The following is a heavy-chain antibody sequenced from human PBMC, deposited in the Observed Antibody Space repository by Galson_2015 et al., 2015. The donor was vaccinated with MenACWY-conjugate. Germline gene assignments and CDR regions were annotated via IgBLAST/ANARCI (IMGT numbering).Heavy chain of an antibody. V-gene: IGHV2-70*01. Sequence: PALVKPTQTLTLTCTFSGFSLSTSGLCVSWIRQPPGKALEWLALIDWDDDKYYSTSLKTRLTISKDTSKNQVVLTMTNMDPVDTATYYCARIRRDSSGYSYYFDYWGQGTLVTVSS. D-gene: IGHD3-22*01. CDR2: IDWDDDK. CDR3: ARIRRDSSGYSYYFDY. CDR1: GFSLSTSGLC. J-gene: IGHJ4*02.